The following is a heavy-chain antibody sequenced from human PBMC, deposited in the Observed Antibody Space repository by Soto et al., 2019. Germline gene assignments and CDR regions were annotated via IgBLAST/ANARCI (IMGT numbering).Heavy chain of an antibody. V-gene: IGHV1-8*01. CDR2: MNPHSGNT. CDR3: AREKNFYGTDV. CDR1: GYTFTSYD. J-gene: IGHJ6*02. Sequence: QVKLVQSGAEVKKPGASVKVSCKASGYTFTSYDINWVRQATGQGLEWMGWMNPHSGNTGYAQKFQGRVTMTTNTAISTAYRELSSLISEGTGAYYCAREKNFYGTDVWGQATTVTVSS.